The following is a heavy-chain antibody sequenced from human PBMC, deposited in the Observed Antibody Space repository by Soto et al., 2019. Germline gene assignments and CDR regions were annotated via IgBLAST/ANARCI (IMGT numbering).Heavy chain of an antibody. V-gene: IGHV1-69*08. CDR3: AREPYCSGGSCYYYYGMDV. CDR2: IIPILGIA. D-gene: IGHD2-15*01. Sequence: QVQLVQSGAEVKKPGSSVKVSCKASGGTFSSYTISWVRQAPGQGLEWMGRIIPILGIANYAQKFQGRVTITADKSTSTAYMELSSLRSEDTAVYYCAREPYCSGGSCYYYYGMDVWGQGTTVTVCS. CDR1: GGTFSSYT. J-gene: IGHJ6*02.